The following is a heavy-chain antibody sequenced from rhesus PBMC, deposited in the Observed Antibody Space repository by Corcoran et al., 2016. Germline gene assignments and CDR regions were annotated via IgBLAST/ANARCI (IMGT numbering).Heavy chain of an antibody. CDR2: IYGSSGST. J-gene: IGHJ4*01. D-gene: IGHD3-16*01. Sequence: QVQMQESGPGVVKPSETLSLTCAVSGYSISSGYDWSWIRQPPGKGLEWIEYIYGSSGSTNYKPSIKNRFVISKDTSKNQVSLKLSLVTAADTAVYYCARLVITTLDYWGQGVLVTVSS. V-gene: IGHV4-76*01. CDR3: ARLVITTLDY. CDR1: GYSISSGYD.